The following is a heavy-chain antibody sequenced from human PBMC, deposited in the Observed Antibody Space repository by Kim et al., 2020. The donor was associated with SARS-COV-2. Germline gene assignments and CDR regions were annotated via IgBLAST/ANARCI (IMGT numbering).Heavy chain of an antibody. CDR1: GYSFTSYW. V-gene: IGHV5-51*01. CDR2: IYPGDSDT. CDR3: ARHLVQGVSSSWFDP. J-gene: IGHJ5*02. D-gene: IGHD6-13*01. Sequence: GESLKISCKGYGYSFTSYWIGWVRQMPGKGLEWMGIIYPGDSDTRYSPSFQGQVTISADKSISTAYLQWSSLKASDTAMYYCARHLVQGVSSSWFDPWGQGTLVTVSS.